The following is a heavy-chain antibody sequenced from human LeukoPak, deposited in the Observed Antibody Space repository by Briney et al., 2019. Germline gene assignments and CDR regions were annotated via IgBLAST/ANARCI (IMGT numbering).Heavy chain of an antibody. CDR1: GYTFTDYY. V-gene: IGHV1-2*02. CDR2: INPNSGGT. J-gene: IGHJ4*02. D-gene: IGHD5-18*01. CDR3: AREERYSYGYSYYFDY. Sequence: EASVKVSCKASGYTFTDYYMHWVRQAPGQGLEWMGWINPNSGGTNYAQKFQGRVTMTRDTSISTAYMELSRLRSDDTAVYYCAREERYSYGYSYYFDYWGQGTLVTVSS.